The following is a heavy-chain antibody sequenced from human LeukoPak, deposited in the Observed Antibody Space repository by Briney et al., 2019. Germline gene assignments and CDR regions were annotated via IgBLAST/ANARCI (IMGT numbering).Heavy chain of an antibody. CDR3: AGKYCSSTSCYILDFDY. D-gene: IGHD2-2*01. CDR2: IYHSGST. CDR1: GGSISSGGYS. J-gene: IGHJ4*02. Sequence: PSQTLSLTCAVSGGSISSGGYSWSWIRQPPGKGLEWIGYIYHSGSTNYNPSLKSRVTISVDTSKNQFSLKLSSVTAADTAVYYCAGKYCSSTSCYILDFDYWGQGTLVTVSS. V-gene: IGHV4-30-2*01.